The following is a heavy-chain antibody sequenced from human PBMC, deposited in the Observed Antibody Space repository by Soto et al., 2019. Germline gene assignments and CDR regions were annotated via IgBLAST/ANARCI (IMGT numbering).Heavy chain of an antibody. CDR2: IRQDGSQT. J-gene: IGHJ4*02. V-gene: IGHV3-7*03. Sequence: GGSLRLSCEASGFTFSGHWMTWVRQSPGKGLQWVANIRQDGSQTYYVDSVKGRFTVSRDNARNSMYLQMNNLRAEDSAVYYCSRSLDYWGKRTPVTVSS. CDR3: SRSLDY. CDR1: GFTFSGHW.